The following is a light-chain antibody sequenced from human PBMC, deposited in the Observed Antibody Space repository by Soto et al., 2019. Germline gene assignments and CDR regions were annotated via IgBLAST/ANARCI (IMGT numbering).Light chain of an antibody. V-gene: IGKV1-6*01. CDR3: LQDATYPWT. J-gene: IGKJ1*01. CDR2: DAS. CDR1: QAIRTS. Sequence: ANQMTQSPSSLSASVGDKVTITCRASQAIRTSLVWYQQKSGKAPSLLIADASSLHGGVPSRFSGSGFGTDFNLTINGLQPEDFATYYCLQDATYPWTFGQGTRVDIK.